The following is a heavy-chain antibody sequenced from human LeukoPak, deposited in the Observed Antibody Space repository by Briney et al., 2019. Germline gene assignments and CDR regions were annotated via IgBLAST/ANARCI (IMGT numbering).Heavy chain of an antibody. J-gene: IGHJ5*02. CDR2: INPYNGNT. V-gene: IGHV1-18*01. D-gene: IGHD6-13*01. CDR3: ARGVYLKAWSDP. Sequence: ASVKVSCKSSGYTSSSYGISWVRQAPGQGLEWMGWINPYNGNTNYTQKFQGRVTMITDTSTSTAYMELRSLRSGDTAVYYCARGVYLKAWSDPWGQGTPVTVSS. CDR1: GYTSSSYG.